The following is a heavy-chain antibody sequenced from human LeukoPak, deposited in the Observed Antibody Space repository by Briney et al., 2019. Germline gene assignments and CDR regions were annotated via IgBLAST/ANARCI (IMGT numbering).Heavy chain of an antibody. CDR3: ASKGTNYYDSSGYYYNWYFDL. CDR1: GGSISSGGYY. J-gene: IGHJ2*01. Sequence: PSQTLSLTCTVSGGSISSGGYYWSWIRQHPGKGLEWTGYIYYSGSTYYNPSLKSRVTISVDTSKNQFSLKLSSVTAADTAVYYCASKGTNYYDSSGYYYNWYFDLWGRGTLVTVSS. CDR2: IYYSGST. V-gene: IGHV4-31*03. D-gene: IGHD3-22*01.